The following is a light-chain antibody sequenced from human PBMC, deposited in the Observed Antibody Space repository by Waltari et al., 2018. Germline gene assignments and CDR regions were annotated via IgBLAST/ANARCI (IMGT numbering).Light chain of an antibody. CDR1: TISDYS. Sequence: SSELTQDPAVSVALGQTVRLTCQANTISDYSPNWYQQKPGQAPLLVIYGNDNRPSGIPDRFSGARSENTGALTITGVQAEDEADYYCNSRDRSGTRVLFGGGTKLTVL. V-gene: IGLV3-19*01. J-gene: IGLJ2*01. CDR2: GND. CDR3: NSRDRSGTRVL.